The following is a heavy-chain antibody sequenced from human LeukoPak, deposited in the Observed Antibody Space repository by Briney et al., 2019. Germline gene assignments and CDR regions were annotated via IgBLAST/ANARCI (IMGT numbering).Heavy chain of an antibody. V-gene: IGHV1-24*01. D-gene: IGHD1-7*01. Sequence: ASVKVSCKVSGYTLTELSMHWVRQAPGKGLEWMGGFDPEDGETIYAQKFQGRVTMTEDTSTDTAYMELSSLRSEDTAVYYCATGRNWNYVPAYYYMDVWGKGTTVTISS. CDR3: ATGRNWNYVPAYYYMDV. CDR2: FDPEDGET. J-gene: IGHJ6*03. CDR1: GYTLTELS.